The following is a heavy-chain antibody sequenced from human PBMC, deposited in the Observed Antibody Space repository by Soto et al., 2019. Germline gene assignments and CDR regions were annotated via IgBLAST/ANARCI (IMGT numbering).Heavy chain of an antibody. CDR3: ARVPFSYGDYGYY. CDR2: ISSSSSYT. D-gene: IGHD4-17*01. V-gene: IGHV3-11*05. Sequence: QVQLVESGGGLVKPGGSLRLSCAASGFTFSDYYMSWIRQAPGKGLEWVSYISSSSSYTNYADSVKGRFTISRDNDKNSLYLQMNSLRAEDTAVYYCARVPFSYGDYGYYWGQGTLVTVSS. J-gene: IGHJ4*02. CDR1: GFTFSDYY.